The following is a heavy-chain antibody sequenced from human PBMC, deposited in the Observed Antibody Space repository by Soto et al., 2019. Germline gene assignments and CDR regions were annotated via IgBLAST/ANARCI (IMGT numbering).Heavy chain of an antibody. CDR1: GYIFTNYG. Sequence: QVQLVQSGVEVKKPGASVKVSCKAMGYIFTNYGLSWVRQAPGEGPEWLGWISAYNGHTKYAPKVQDRVTLTTDTSATPAYLELRSLRSDAAAVYYCVRGDGGYFDHWGKGTLVLVSS. CDR3: VRGDGGYFDH. CDR2: ISAYNGHT. D-gene: IGHD3-16*01. V-gene: IGHV1-18*01. J-gene: IGHJ4*02.